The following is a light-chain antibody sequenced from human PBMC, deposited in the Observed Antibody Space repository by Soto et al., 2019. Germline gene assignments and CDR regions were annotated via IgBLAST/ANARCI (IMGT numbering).Light chain of an antibody. CDR2: ETT. CDR1: SSDVGPYNL. J-gene: IGLJ3*02. V-gene: IGLV2-23*01. Sequence: QSALTQPASVSGSPGQSITISCTGTSSDVGPYNLVSWYQHHPGKVPQLIIYETTKRPSGVSNRFSGSKSGNTASLTISGLQAEDEAHYHCSSYPGDYTLMFAGGTKLTVL. CDR3: SSYPGDYTLM.